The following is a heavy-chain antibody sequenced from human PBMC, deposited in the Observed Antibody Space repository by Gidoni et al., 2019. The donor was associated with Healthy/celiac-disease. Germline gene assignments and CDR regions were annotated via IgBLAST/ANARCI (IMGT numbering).Heavy chain of an antibody. CDR1: GGSISSGSYY. CDR3: ARGATTGRWEDAFDI. D-gene: IGHD1-26*01. V-gene: IGHV4-61*02. CDR2: IYTSGST. J-gene: IGHJ3*02. Sequence: QVQLQESGPGLVKPSQTLSLTCTVSGGSISSGSYYWSWIRQPAGKGLEWIGRIYTSGSTNYNPSLKSRVTISVDTSKNQFSLKLSSVTAADTAVYYCARGATTGRWEDAFDIWGQGTMVTVSS.